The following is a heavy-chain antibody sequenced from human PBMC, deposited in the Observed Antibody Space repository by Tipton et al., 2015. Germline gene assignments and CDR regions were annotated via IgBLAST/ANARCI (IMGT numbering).Heavy chain of an antibody. V-gene: IGHV3-7*01. CDR3: VRDQWRGSCTGGGCLG. Sequence: SLRLSCAASGFTFTHYWMTWVRQAPGKGLEWVANIKPDGSESYYLESVEGRFTMSRDNAKNSLDLQMSSLRAEDTAVYYCVRDQWRGSCTGGGCLGWGQGTLVNVSS. CDR1: GFTFTHYW. CDR2: IKPDGSES. J-gene: IGHJ4*02. D-gene: IGHD2-8*02.